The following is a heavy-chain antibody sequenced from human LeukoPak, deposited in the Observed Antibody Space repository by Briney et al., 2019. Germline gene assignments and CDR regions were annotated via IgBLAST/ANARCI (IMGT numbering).Heavy chain of an antibody. CDR1: GGSISSSSYY. CDR3: ARIYCGGDCRGYYYHYYMDV. J-gene: IGHJ6*03. D-gene: IGHD2-21*02. CDR2: IYYSGST. V-gene: IGHV4-39*07. Sequence: SETLSLTCTVSGGSISSSSYYWGWLRQPPGTGLEWIGSIYYSGSTYYNPSLKSRVTISVDTSKNQFSLKLSSVTAADTAVYYCARIYCGGDCRGYYYHYYMDVWGKGTTVTISS.